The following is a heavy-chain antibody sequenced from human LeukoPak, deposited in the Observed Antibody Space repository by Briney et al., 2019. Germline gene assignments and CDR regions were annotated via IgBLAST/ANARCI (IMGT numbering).Heavy chain of an antibody. D-gene: IGHD2-2*01. CDR3: ARVAGHCSSTSCPYYYYMDV. CDR1: GYTFTSYA. J-gene: IGHJ6*03. Sequence: ASVKVSCKASGYTFTSYAMNWVRQAPGQGLEWMGWINTNAGNPTYAQGFTGRFVFSLDTSVSTAYLQISSLKAEDTAVYYCARVAGHCSSTSCPYYYYMDVWGKGTTVTVSS. CDR2: INTNAGNP. V-gene: IGHV7-4-1*02.